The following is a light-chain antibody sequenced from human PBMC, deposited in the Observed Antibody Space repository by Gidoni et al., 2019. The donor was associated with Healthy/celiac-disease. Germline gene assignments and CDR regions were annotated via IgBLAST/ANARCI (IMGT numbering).Light chain of an antibody. V-gene: IGKV1-39*01. CDR3: QQSYSTPPWT. J-gene: IGKJ1*01. Sequence: DIQMTQSPSSLSASVGDRVTITCRASQIISRYLNWYQQKPGKAPKLLIYAASSLQSGVPSRFSGSGSGTDFTLTISSLQPEDFATYFCQQSYSTPPWTFGQGTKVEIK. CDR1: QIISRY. CDR2: AAS.